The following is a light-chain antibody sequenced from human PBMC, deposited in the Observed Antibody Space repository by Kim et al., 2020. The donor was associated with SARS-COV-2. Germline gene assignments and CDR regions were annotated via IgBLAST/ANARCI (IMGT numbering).Light chain of an antibody. Sequence: GQSITISCTGSSSDVGGYNYVSWYQQHPGKAPKLMIYDVSQRPSGVSNRFSGSKSGNTASLTISGLQAEDEGDYYCSSYTSSRTPLFGGGTQLTVL. CDR3: SSYTSSRTPL. CDR1: SSDVGGYNY. J-gene: IGLJ2*01. CDR2: DVS. V-gene: IGLV2-14*04.